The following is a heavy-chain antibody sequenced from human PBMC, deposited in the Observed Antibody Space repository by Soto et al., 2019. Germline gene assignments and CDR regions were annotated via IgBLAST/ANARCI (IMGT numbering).Heavy chain of an antibody. CDR2: IKSKTNGGTT. J-gene: IGHJ5*02. CDR1: GFTFSDAW. D-gene: IGHD1-26*01. V-gene: IGHV3-15*05. Sequence: EVHLVASGGGLVKPGGSLRLSCAASGFTFSDAWMSWVRQAPGKGLEWVGRIKSKTNGGTTDYAGPVNGRFTISRDYSKRTFYGEMNSLKTGQTAIYYCIKLIPKGKWELGPGGQGTLVTVSS. CDR3: IKLIPKGKWELGP.